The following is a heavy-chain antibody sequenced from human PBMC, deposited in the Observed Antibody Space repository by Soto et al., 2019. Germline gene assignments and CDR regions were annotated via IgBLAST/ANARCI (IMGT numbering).Heavy chain of an antibody. D-gene: IGHD4-17*01. J-gene: IGHJ4*02. V-gene: IGHV4-59*01. Sequence: SETLSLTCTVSGGSISSYYCSWIRQPPWKGLEWIGYIYYSGITNYNPSLKSRVTISVDTSKNQFSLKLSSVTAADTAVYYCARFKDDYGDSHFDYSGQGTLVAVSS. CDR2: IYYSGIT. CDR1: GGSISSYY. CDR3: ARFKDDYGDSHFDY.